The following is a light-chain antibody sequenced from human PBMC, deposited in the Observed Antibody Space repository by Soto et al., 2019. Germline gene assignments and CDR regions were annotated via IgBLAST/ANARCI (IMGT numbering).Light chain of an antibody. V-gene: IGLV1-51*01. CDR1: SSNIGNNY. J-gene: IGLJ2*01. Sequence: QSVLTQPPSVSAAPGQKVTISCSGGSSNIGNNYVSWYQQLPGTAPKLLIYDNDKRPSGIPDRFSGSKSGTSDTLGITGLQTGDEADYYCGTWDNSLGDGHVVFGGGTKLTVL. CDR3: GTWDNSLGDGHVV. CDR2: DND.